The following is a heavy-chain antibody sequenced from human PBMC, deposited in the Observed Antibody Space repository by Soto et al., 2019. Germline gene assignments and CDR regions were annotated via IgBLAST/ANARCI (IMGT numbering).Heavy chain of an antibody. CDR2: ISGSGGST. CDR3: ARTPGSHLDF. CDR1: GFTFSSYA. D-gene: IGHD2-15*01. V-gene: IGHV3-23*01. J-gene: IGHJ4*02. Sequence: GGSLRLCCTASGFTFSSYAMSWVRQAPGKGLEWVSAISGSGGSTYYADSVKGRFTISRDNSKNTLYLQMNSLRAAATAVYYCARTPGSHLDFWGQGILVTVSS.